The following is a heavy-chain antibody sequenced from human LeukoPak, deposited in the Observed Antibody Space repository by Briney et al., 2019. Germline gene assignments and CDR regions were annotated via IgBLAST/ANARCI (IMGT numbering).Heavy chain of an antibody. D-gene: IGHD2-15*01. J-gene: IGHJ5*02. Sequence: ASVKVSCKVSGYTLTELSMHWVRQAPGKGLEWMGGFDPEDGETIYAQKFQGRVTMTEDTSTDTAYMGLSSLRSEDTAVYYCATEGSRYCSGGSCYPWGQGTLVTVSS. CDR1: GYTLTELS. V-gene: IGHV1-24*01. CDR3: ATEGSRYCSGGSCYP. CDR2: FDPEDGET.